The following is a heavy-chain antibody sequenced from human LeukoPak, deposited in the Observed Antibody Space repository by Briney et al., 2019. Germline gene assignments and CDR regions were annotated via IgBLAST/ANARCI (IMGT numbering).Heavy chain of an antibody. D-gene: IGHD6-19*01. CDR3: ARRSSFFGD. CDR2: ISGSGEKT. Sequence: QPGGSLRLSCEVSGFTFSAYAMSWVRQAPGKGLERVSDISGSGEKTYYADSVKGRFTVSRDNSKNTLYLQMNSLRVEDTAVYYCARRSSFFGDWGQGTLVTVSS. J-gene: IGHJ4*02. V-gene: IGHV3-23*01. CDR1: GFTFSAYA.